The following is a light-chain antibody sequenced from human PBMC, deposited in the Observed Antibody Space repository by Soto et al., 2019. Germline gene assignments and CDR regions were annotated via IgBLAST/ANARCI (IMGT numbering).Light chain of an antibody. J-gene: IGKJ1*01. CDR1: HSVTSNY. V-gene: IGKV3-20*01. CDR2: AAS. CDR3: QHYGSSVPWT. Sequence: EVVLTQSPGTVSLSPGERATLSCRASHSVTSNYLAWYQQKPGQAPRLLIYAASSRASGIPDRFSGSGSGTDFTLSISRVESEDFAVYYCQHYGSSVPWTFGQGTKVEIK.